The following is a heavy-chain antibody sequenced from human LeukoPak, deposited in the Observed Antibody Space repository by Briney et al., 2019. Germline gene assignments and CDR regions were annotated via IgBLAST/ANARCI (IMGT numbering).Heavy chain of an antibody. CDR3: AKRYYTDSSGYLGSLNY. CDR1: LFTFSNHA. J-gene: IGHJ4*02. V-gene: IGHV3-23*01. CDR2: ISGSGGST. Sequence: PGGSLRLSRAASLFTFSNHAMSWVRQAPGKGLEWVSAISGSGGSTYYADSVRGRFTISRDNSKNTVYLQMNSLRAEDTAVYYCAKRYYTDSSGYLGSLNYWGQGTLVTVSS. D-gene: IGHD3-22*01.